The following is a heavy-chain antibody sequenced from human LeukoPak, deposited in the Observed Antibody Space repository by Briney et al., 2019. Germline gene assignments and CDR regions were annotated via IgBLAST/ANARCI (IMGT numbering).Heavy chain of an antibody. CDR1: GYTFTGYY. V-gene: IGHV1-2*02. CDR2: INPNSGGT. Sequence: ASVKVSCKASGYTFTGYYMHWVRQAPGQGLEWMGWINPNSGGTNYAQKFQGRVTMTRDTSISTAYMELSRLRSDDTAVYYCARNFEDIVVVPAASNWFDPWGQGTLVTVSS. D-gene: IGHD2-2*01. J-gene: IGHJ5*02. CDR3: ARNFEDIVVVPAASNWFDP.